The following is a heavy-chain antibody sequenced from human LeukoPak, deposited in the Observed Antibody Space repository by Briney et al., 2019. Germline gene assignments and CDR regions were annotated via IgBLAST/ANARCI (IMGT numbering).Heavy chain of an antibody. Sequence: GRSLRLSCAASGFTFDDYAMHWVRQAPGKGLEWVSGISWNSGSIGYADSVKGRFTISRDNAKNSLYLQMNSLRAEDTALYYCAKSYDSSGYYLNDASDIWGQGTMVTASS. V-gene: IGHV3-9*01. D-gene: IGHD3-22*01. CDR3: AKSYDSSGYYLNDASDI. J-gene: IGHJ3*02. CDR2: ISWNSGSI. CDR1: GFTFDDYA.